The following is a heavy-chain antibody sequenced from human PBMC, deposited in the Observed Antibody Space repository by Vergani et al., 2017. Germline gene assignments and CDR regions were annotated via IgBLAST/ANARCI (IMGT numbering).Heavy chain of an antibody. CDR1: GGTFSSYT. D-gene: IGHD5-18*01. CDR3: ARAGPDTAMGEFDY. Sequence: QVQLVQSGAEVKKPGSSVKVSCKASGGTFSSYTISWVRQAPGQGLEWMGRIIPILGIANYAQKFQGRVTITADKSTSTAYMELSSLRSEDTAVYYCARAGPDTAMGEFDYWGQGTLVTVSS. J-gene: IGHJ4*02. V-gene: IGHV1-69*02. CDR2: IIPILGIA.